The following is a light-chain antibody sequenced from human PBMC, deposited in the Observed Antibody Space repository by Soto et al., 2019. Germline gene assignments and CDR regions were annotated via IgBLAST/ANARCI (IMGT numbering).Light chain of an antibody. Sequence: DIQMTQSPSTLSASVGERVTITCRASQSISSWLAWYQQKPGKAPKLLIYKASSLESGVPSRFSGSGSGTEFTLTISSLQPDDFASDYCQQFNNYPWTFGQGTRVEIK. CDR3: QQFNNYPWT. CDR2: KAS. V-gene: IGKV1-5*03. CDR1: QSISSW. J-gene: IGKJ1*01.